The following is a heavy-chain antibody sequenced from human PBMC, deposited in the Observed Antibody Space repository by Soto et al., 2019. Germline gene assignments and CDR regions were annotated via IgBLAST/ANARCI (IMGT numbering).Heavy chain of an antibody. V-gene: IGHV4-34*01. D-gene: IGHD2-2*01. CDR1: GGSFSGYY. J-gene: IGHJ5*02. CDR3: ARGFCSSTSCYFFRWFDP. Sequence: QVQLQQWGAGLLKPSETLSLTCAVYGGSFSGYYWSWIRQPPGKGLEWIGEINHSGSTNYNPSLKSRVTISVDTSKSQFSLKLSSVTAADTAVYYCARGFCSSTSCYFFRWFDPWGQGTLVTVSS. CDR2: INHSGST.